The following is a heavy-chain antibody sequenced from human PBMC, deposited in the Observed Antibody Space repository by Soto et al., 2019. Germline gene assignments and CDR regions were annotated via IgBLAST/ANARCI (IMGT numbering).Heavy chain of an antibody. CDR3: ARSYYGSGSYYNYLDY. CDR2: IYYSGST. CDR1: GGSISSYY. J-gene: IGHJ4*02. V-gene: IGHV4-59*01. D-gene: IGHD3-10*01. Sequence: SETLSITCTVSGGSISSYYWSWIRQPPGKGLEWIGYIYYSGSTNYNPSLKSRVTISVDTSKNQFSLKLSSVTAADTAVYYCARSYYGSGSYYNYLDYWGQGTLVTVSS.